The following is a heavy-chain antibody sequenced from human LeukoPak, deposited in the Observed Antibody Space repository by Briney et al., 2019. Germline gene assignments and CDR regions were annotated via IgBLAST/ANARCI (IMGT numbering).Heavy chain of an antibody. D-gene: IGHD3-16*02. CDR2: VHSSWST. Sequence: SETLSLTCTVSGGSISGGSYYWSWIRQPAGKGLEWIGRVHSSWSTTYNPSLKSRVTISLDTSKNQFSLKLSSVTAADTAVYYCARGRALSYYYSYYMDVWGKGTTVTVSS. V-gene: IGHV4-61*02. J-gene: IGHJ6*03. CDR1: GGSISGGSYY. CDR3: ARGRALSYYYSYYMDV.